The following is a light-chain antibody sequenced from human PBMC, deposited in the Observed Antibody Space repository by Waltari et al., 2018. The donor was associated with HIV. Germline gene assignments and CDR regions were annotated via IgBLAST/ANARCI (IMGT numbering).Light chain of an antibody. CDR2: DNN. J-gene: IGLJ3*02. CDR1: SSNIGRNY. V-gene: IGLV1-51*01. Sequence: VTISCSGSSSNIGRNYVSWYQQLPGTAPKLLIYDNNKRPLGIPDRFSGSKSGTSATLGITGLQTGDEADYYCGTWDNSLRTWVFGGGTKLTVL. CDR3: GTWDNSLRTWV.